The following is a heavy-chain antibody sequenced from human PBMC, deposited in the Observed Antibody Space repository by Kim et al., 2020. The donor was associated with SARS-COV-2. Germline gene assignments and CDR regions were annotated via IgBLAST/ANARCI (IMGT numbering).Heavy chain of an antibody. CDR3: VKGAWLDY. D-gene: IGHD5-12*01. J-gene: IGHJ4*02. V-gene: IGHV3-23*01. CDR2: T. Sequence: TNYEESVQGRFTVSRSGAGNTWSLQMNSLRADDTAVYYCVKGAWLDYWGPGTLVTVSS.